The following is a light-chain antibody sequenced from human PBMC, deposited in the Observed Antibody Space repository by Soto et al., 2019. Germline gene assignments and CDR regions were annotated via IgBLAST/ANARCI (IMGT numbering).Light chain of an antibody. V-gene: IGLV1-44*01. CDR2: TNN. CDR1: SSNIGTNS. CDR3: AAWDDSLKGYV. J-gene: IGLJ1*01. Sequence: QSVLIQPPSASGTPGQRVTISCSGSSSNIGTNSVNWYQQVPGTAPDLLIHTNNQRPSGVPDRFSASKSGASASLAISGLLSEDEADYYCAAWDDSLKGYVFGTGTKLTVL.